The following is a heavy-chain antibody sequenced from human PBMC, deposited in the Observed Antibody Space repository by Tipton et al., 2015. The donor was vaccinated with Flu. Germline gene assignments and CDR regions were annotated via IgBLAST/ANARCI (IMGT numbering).Heavy chain of an antibody. D-gene: IGHD5-12*01. CDR2: IYPGDSDT. CDR3: AGRFDYYFDS. CDR1: GYTFTNYW. V-gene: IGHV5-51*01. Sequence: QLVQSGAEVKKPGESLRISCKGSGYTFTNYWIGWVRQMPGKGLEWMGIIYPGDSDTRYSPSFQGHVTISADRSINTAYLQWSSLKASDTAIYYCAGRFDYYFDSWGQGTLVTVSS. J-gene: IGHJ4*02.